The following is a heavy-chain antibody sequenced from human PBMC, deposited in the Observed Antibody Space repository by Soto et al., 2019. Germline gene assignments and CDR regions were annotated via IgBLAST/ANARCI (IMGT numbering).Heavy chain of an antibody. D-gene: IGHD3-3*01. J-gene: IGHJ6*02. V-gene: IGHV3-30*18. CDR3: AKERITIFGVGPYYYYGMDV. Sequence: QVQLVESGGGVVQPGRSLRLSCAASGFTFSSYGMHWVRQAPGKGLEWVAVISYDGSNKYYADSVKGRFTISRDNSKNTLYLQMNSLRAEDTAVYYCAKERITIFGVGPYYYYGMDVWGQGTTVTVSS. CDR2: ISYDGSNK. CDR1: GFTFSSYG.